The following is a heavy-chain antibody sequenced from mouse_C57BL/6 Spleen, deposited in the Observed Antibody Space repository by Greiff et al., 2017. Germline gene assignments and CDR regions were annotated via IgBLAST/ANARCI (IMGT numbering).Heavy chain of an antibody. Sequence: VQLQQPGAELVKPGASVKLSCKASGYTFPSYWMHWVKQRPGRGLEWIGRIDPNSGGTKYNEKFKSQATLTVDKLSSTTYMQLSSLTSGDSAVYYCAREGGPGYFDVWGTGTTVTVSS. CDR1: GYTFPSYW. CDR3: AREGGPGYFDV. V-gene: IGHV1-72*01. J-gene: IGHJ1*03. CDR2: IDPNSGGT.